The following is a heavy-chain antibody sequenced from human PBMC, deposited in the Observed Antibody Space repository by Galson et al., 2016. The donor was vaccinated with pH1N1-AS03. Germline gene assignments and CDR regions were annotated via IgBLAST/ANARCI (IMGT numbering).Heavy chain of an antibody. D-gene: IGHD2-15*01. Sequence: SLRLSCAASGFTFSTYDFIWARQAPGKGLEWVSTNSAASYGPYYADSVKGRFTVSRDNSKATVYLQMSSRRVEDTAVYYCAIWLLTATLPLLGDLWGQGTVVTVSS. CDR3: AIWLLTATLPLLGDL. J-gene: IGHJ5*02. CDR1: GFTFSTYD. CDR2: NSAASYGP. V-gene: IGHV3-23*01.